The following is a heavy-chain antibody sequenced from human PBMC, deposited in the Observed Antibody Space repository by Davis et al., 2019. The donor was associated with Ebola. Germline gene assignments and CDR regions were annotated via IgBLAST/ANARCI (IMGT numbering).Heavy chain of an antibody. CDR1: GFTFSSYG. D-gene: IGHD3-3*01. Sequence: LSLTCAASGFTFSSYGMHWVRQAPGKGLAWVAVIWYDGSNKYYADSVEGRFTISRDNAKNSLYLQMNSLRAEDTAVYYCATQGSQYDFWSGDVVYYFDNWGQGTLVTVSS. J-gene: IGHJ4*02. CDR3: ATQGSQYDFWSGDVVYYFDN. V-gene: IGHV3-33*03. CDR2: IWYDGSNK.